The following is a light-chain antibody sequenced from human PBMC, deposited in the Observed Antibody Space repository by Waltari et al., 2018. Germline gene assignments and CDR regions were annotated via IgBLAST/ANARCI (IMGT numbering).Light chain of an antibody. CDR3: SSYTSSSTRV. Sequence: QSALTQPASVSGSPGQSITISCTGTSSDVGGYNYVSWYQPHPGKAPKLMIYDVSNRTSGVSNRFSGAKSGNSASLTISGLQAEDEADYYCSSYTSSSTRVFGTGTKVTVL. V-gene: IGLV2-14*01. CDR1: SSDVGGYNY. CDR2: DVS. J-gene: IGLJ1*01.